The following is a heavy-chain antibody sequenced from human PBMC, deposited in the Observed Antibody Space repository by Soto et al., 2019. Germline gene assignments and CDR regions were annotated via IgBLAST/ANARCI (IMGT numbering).Heavy chain of an antibody. CDR1: GFTFSSYS. D-gene: IGHD3-22*01. Sequence: EVQLVESGGGLVQPGGSLRLSCAASGFTFSSYSMNWVRQAPGKGLEWVSYISSSSSTIYYADSVKGRFTISRDNAKNSLYLQLNSLRDEATAVYYCATSPYYYDSSNYYGYWGQGTLVTVSS. CDR3: ATSPYYYDSSNYYGY. V-gene: IGHV3-48*02. CDR2: ISSSSSTI. J-gene: IGHJ4*02.